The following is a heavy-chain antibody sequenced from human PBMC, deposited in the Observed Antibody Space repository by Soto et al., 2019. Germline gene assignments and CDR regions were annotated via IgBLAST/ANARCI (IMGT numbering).Heavy chain of an antibody. J-gene: IGHJ4*02. CDR3: AKDGSSPQGVGGDFDY. CDR1: GFTFDDYA. D-gene: IGHD6-13*01. Sequence: EVQLVESGGVVVQPGGSLRLSCAASGFTFDDYAMHWVRQAPGKGLEWVSLISWDGGSTYYADSVKGRFTISRDNSKNSLYVQMNSLRAEDTALYYCAKDGSSPQGVGGDFDYWGQGTLVTVSS. V-gene: IGHV3-43D*04. CDR2: ISWDGGST.